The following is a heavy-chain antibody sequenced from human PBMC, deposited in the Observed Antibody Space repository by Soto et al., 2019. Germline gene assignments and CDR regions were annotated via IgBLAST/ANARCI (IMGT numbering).Heavy chain of an antibody. Sequence: QVQLVQSGAEVKKPGASVKVSCKASGYTFTSYGISWVRQAPGQGLEWMGWINPYNGNTNDAQKLQGRVTMTTDTSTNTAYMELRSLCSDATAVYYCARDWFGIDYWGQGTLVTVSS. CDR2: INPYNGNT. CDR1: GYTFTSYG. CDR3: ARDWFGIDY. J-gene: IGHJ4*02. D-gene: IGHD3-16*01. V-gene: IGHV1-18*01.